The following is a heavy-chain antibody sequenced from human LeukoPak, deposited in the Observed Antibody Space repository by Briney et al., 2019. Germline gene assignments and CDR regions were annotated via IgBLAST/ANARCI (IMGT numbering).Heavy chain of an antibody. D-gene: IGHD6-13*01. CDR2: ISGMSSTI. CDR3: AKDGGGYVQQLAGFFDY. V-gene: IGHV3-48*01. CDR1: GFTFRSYS. Sequence: GGSLRLSCAASGFTFRSYSMNWVRQAPGKGLEWVSFISGMSSTIYYADSEKGRFTISRDNAKNSVYLQMNSLRAEDTAVYYCAKDGGGYVQQLAGFFDYWGQGTLVTVSS. J-gene: IGHJ4*02.